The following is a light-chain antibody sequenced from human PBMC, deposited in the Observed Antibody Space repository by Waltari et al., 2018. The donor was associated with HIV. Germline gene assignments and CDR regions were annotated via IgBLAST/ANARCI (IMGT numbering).Light chain of an antibody. CDR3: QSYDSSLV. CDR2: GDN. CDR1: SSNIGAGSD. Sequence: QSVLTQPPSVSGAPGQRLTISCNGSSSNIGAGSDVHWYQQIAGAAPKLLIYGDNNRPSGVPDRFSGSKSGTSASLAITGLQAEDAADYYCQSYDSSLVFGGGTKLTV. J-gene: IGLJ2*01. V-gene: IGLV1-40*01.